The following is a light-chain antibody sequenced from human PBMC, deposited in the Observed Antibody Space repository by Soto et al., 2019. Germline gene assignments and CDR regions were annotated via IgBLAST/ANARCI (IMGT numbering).Light chain of an antibody. CDR3: QQRSNWPAT. J-gene: IGKJ1*01. V-gene: IGKV3-11*01. CDR1: QSVSSY. CDR2: DAS. Sequence: EIVLTQSPATLSFSAGERAPLSCRASQSVSSYLAWYQQKPGQAPRLLIYDASNRATGIPARFSGSGSGTDFTLTISSLEPEDFAVYYCQQRSNWPATFGQGTKVDIK.